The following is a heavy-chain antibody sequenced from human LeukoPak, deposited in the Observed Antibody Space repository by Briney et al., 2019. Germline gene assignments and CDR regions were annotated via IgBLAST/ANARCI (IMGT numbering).Heavy chain of an antibody. CDR1: GFAFSSYG. CDR2: IRYDGSNK. J-gene: IGHJ4*02. CDR3: AKEVGGWSYYFDY. V-gene: IGHV3-30*02. Sequence: GGSLRLSCAASGFAFSSYGMHWVRQAPGKGLEWVAFIRYDGSNKYYAGSVKGRFTISRDNSKNTLYLQMNSLRAEDTAVYYCAKEVGGWSYYFDYWGQGTLVTVSS. D-gene: IGHD6-19*01.